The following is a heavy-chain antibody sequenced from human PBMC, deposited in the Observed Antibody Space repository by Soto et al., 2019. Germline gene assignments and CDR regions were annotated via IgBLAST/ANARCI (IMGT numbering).Heavy chain of an antibody. Sequence: AKLPLTCTVSGGTIRSYYWTWIRQPPGKELEWIGHIYSSETTNYNPSLKSRVTISVDTSKNQLSLKVTSVTAADTAVYYCARGSLLGRLESALFYFCGQGSLVIVSA. CDR3: ARGSLLGRLESALFYF. D-gene: IGHD2-21*01. CDR2: IYSSETT. CDR1: GGTIRSYY. V-gene: IGHV4-59*01. J-gene: IGHJ4*02.